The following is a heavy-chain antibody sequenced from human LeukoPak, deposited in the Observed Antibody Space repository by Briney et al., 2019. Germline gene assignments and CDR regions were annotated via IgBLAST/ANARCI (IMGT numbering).Heavy chain of an antibody. CDR2: INPNSGGT. J-gene: IGHJ4*02. CDR1: GYTFTGYY. D-gene: IGHD3-10*01. V-gene: IGHV1-2*02. CDR3: ARAPYYYGSGSLEIDY. Sequence: ASVKVSCKASGYTFTGYYMHWVRQAPGQGLEWMGWINPNSGGTNYAQKFQGRVTMTRDTSISTAYMELSRLRSDDTAVYYCARAPYYYGSGSLEIDYWGQGTLVTVSS.